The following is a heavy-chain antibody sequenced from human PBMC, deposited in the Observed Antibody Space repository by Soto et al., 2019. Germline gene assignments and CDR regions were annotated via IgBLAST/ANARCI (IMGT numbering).Heavy chain of an antibody. CDR3: AXDATYYYNTLPRAYFDS. Sequence: PGESLKISCAGSGFPFYNYGINWVRQAPGKGLEWVAIISFDGTTKVYADSVQGRFTISRDNSKNTVFLQMNGLRVEDTAVYYCAXDATYYYNTLPRAYFDSWGQGTPVTVSS. J-gene: IGHJ4*02. D-gene: IGHD3-22*01. V-gene: IGHV3-30*18. CDR1: GFPFYNYG. CDR2: ISFDGTTK.